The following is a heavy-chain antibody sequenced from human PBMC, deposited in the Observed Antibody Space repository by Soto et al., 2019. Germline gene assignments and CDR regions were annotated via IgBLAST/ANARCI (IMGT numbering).Heavy chain of an antibody. CDR1: GASVNSGDYY. Sequence: QVQLQVSGPGLVEPSQTLSLTCTVSGASVNSGDYYWPGIRPPPGKDLEWIGYIYSSGNTNYNPSLRSRVSMSQDMSNNQFSLNLSCVTAADTAGYYCARRVTGGGVRFDPCGRGTLVTVSS. J-gene: IGHJ5*02. CDR2: IYSSGNT. D-gene: IGHD7-27*01. V-gene: IGHV4-30-4*01. CDR3: ARRVTGGGVRFDP.